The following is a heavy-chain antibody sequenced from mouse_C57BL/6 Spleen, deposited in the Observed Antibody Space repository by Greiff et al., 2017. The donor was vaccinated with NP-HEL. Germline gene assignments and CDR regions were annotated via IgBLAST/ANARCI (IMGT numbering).Heavy chain of an antibody. CDR2: FDPANGTT. CDR1: GFHIKNTY. Sequence: VQLQQSVAELVRPGASVKLSCTASGFHIKNTYMHWVKPRPEQGLEWLGRFDPANGTTKYAPTFQVTATITADTSSNTAYLQLSSLTSEDTAIYYCAFITTVVAPFAYWGQGTLVTVSA. V-gene: IGHV14-3*01. J-gene: IGHJ3*01. D-gene: IGHD1-1*01. CDR3: AFITTVVAPFAY.